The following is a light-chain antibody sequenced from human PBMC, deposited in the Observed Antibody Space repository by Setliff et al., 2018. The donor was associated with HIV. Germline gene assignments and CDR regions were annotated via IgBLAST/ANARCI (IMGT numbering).Light chain of an antibody. CDR1: QSVSSY. CDR3: QQNYNSPPA. Sequence: DIQVTQSPSSLSASVGDRVTITCRASQSVSSYLSWYQQKPGKAPKLLIYRASSLESGVPSRFGGSGYGTEFTLTISRLQPEDFATYYCQQNYNSPPAFGQGTKVDIK. V-gene: IGKV1-39*01. CDR2: RAS. J-gene: IGKJ1*01.